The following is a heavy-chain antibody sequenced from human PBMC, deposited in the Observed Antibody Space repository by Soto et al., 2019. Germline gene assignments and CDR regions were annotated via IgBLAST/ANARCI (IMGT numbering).Heavy chain of an antibody. J-gene: IGHJ4*02. D-gene: IGHD2-15*01. V-gene: IGHV1-18*01. CDR3: ARDLGYCSGGSCPISY. CDR2: ISAYNGNT. Sequence: ASVKVSCKASGYTFTSYGISWVRQAPGQGLEWVGWISAYNGNTNYAQKLQGRVTMTTDTSTSTAYMELRSLRSDDTAVYYCARDLGYCSGGSCPISYWGQGTLVTVSS. CDR1: GYTFTSYG.